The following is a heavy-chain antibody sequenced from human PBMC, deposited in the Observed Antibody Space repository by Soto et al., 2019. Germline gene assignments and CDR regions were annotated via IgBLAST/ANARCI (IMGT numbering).Heavy chain of an antibody. CDR1: GGSVSSDSYY. D-gene: IGHD3-22*01. CDR3: TRLCYSDICGYSGRYFDH. V-gene: IGHV4-61*01. CDR2: IYYNGIT. J-gene: IGHJ4*02. Sequence: QVQLQESGPGLVKPSETLSLTCTVSGGSVSSDSYYWNWFRQPPGKGLEWIGYIYYNGITNYNHSLKSRVTISVDTSRNQFSLKLSSVTAADAAVYYCTRLCYSDICGYSGRYFDHWGQGTLVTVSS.